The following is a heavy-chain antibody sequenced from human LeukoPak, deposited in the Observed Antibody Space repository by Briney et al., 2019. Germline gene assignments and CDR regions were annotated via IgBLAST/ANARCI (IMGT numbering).Heavy chain of an antibody. D-gene: IGHD2-2*02. V-gene: IGHV3-30*18. CDR3: AKGAILEPFDY. Sequence: GSLRLSCAASGFTFSSYGMHWVRPAPGKGLEWVAVILYDGSNKYYADSVKGRFTISRDNSKNTLYLQMNSLRAEDTAVYYCAKGAILEPFDYWGQGTLVTVSS. CDR2: ILYDGSNK. J-gene: IGHJ4*02. CDR1: GFTFSSYG.